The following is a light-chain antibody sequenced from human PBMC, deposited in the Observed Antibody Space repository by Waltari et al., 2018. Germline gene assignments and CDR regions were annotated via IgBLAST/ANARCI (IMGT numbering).Light chain of an antibody. CDR1: QGIGNF. V-gene: IGKV1-16*01. J-gene: IGKJ1*01. CDR2: AAS. Sequence: DIQMTQSPSSLSASVGDRVTITCRASQGIGNFLVWFQQKPGKAPKSLMYAASSLQSGVPSRFSGSGYGTDFSLTIRSLQPEDFATYFCQQYSSFPRSFGQGTKVEIK. CDR3: QQYSSFPRS.